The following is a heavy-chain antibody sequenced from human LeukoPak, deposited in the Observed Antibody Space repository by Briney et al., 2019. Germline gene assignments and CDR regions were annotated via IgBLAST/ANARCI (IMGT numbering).Heavy chain of an antibody. J-gene: IGHJ6*03. D-gene: IGHD6-19*01. Sequence: PSETLSLTCTVSGGSISSYYWSWIRQPPGKGLEWIGYIYYSGSTNYNPSLKSRVTISVDTSKNQFSLKLSSVTAADTAVYYCASSPAVAGPEQLYYYYYYMDVWGKGTTVTVSS. CDR1: GGSISSYY. CDR2: IYYSGST. V-gene: IGHV4-59*01. CDR3: ASSPAVAGPEQLYYYYYYMDV.